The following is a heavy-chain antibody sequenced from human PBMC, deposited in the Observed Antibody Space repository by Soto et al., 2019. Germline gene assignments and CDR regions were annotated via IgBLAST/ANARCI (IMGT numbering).Heavy chain of an antibody. CDR2: INHSGST. Sequence: PSETLSLTCAVYGGSFRGYYWSWIRQPPGKGLEWIGEINHSGSTNYNPSLKSRVTISVDTSKNQFSLKLSSVTAADTAVYYCARHQSHSSSYAHPWRQGTLVTGSA. J-gene: IGHJ5*02. D-gene: IGHD2-2*01. CDR1: GGSFRGYY. V-gene: IGHV4-34*01. CDR3: ARHQSHSSSYAHP.